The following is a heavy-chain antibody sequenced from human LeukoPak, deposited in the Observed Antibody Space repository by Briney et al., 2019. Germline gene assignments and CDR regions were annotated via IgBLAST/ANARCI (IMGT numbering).Heavy chain of an antibody. CDR3: VKRARRTAPQLGRIDY. D-gene: IGHD6-13*01. Sequence: PGGSLRLSCAGSGFTFSSYGMSWVRQAPGRGLEWVSVIGGTGVSTYYADSVKGRSTISRDNSKNTLYLQMNSLRAEDTAVYYCVKRARRTAPQLGRIDYWGQGTLVTVSS. V-gene: IGHV3-23*01. CDR1: GFTFSSYG. CDR2: IGGTGVST. J-gene: IGHJ4*02.